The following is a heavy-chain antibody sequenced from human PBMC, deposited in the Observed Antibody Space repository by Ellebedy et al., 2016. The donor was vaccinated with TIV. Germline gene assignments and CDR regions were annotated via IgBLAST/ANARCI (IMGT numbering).Heavy chain of an antibody. V-gene: IGHV3-23*01. CDR1: GFTFSDTA. CDR3: AKDAITIFGVLPDY. D-gene: IGHD3-3*01. Sequence: GGSLRLSCAASGFTFSDTAMSWVRQAPGKGLEWVSAISGSGGSTYYADSVKGRFTRSSENSKSTLYLHMNSLRAEDTAVYYCAKDAITIFGVLPDYWGQGTLVTVSS. J-gene: IGHJ4*02. CDR2: ISGSGGST.